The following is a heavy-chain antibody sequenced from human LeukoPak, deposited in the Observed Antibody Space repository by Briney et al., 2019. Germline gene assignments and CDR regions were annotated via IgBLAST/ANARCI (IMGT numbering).Heavy chain of an antibody. Sequence: ASVKVSCKASGGTFSSYAISWVRQAPGQGLEWMRRIIPIFGTANYAQKFQGRVTITTDESTSTAYMELSSLRSEDTAVYYCASCRGELDYYYMDVWGKGTTVTVSS. V-gene: IGHV1-69*05. CDR1: GGTFSSYA. CDR2: IIPIFGTA. CDR3: ASCRGELDYYYMDV. J-gene: IGHJ6*03. D-gene: IGHD2-15*01.